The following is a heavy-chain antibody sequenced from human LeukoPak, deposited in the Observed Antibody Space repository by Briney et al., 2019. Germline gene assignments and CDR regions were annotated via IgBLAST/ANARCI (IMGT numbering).Heavy chain of an antibody. V-gene: IGHV4-38-2*02. J-gene: IGHJ4*02. Sequence: PSETLSLTCTVSGYSISSGYYWGWIRQPPGKGLEWIGSIYHSGSTYYNPSLKSRVTISVDTSKNQFSLKLSSVTAADTAVYYCATRLDDSSSWYLYYFDYWGQGTLVTVSS. CDR1: GYSISSGYY. CDR3: ATRLDDSSSWYLYYFDY. D-gene: IGHD6-13*01. CDR2: IYHSGST.